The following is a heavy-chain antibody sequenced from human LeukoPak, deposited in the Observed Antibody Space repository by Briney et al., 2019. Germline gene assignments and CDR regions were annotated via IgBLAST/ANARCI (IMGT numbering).Heavy chain of an antibody. V-gene: IGHV3-21*04. CDR1: GFTFSSYS. Sequence: GGSLRLSCAASGFTFSSYSMNWVRQAPGKGLEWVSSISSSSSYIYYADSVKGRFTISRDNAKNSLYLQMNSLRAEDTAVYYCARDRSRVAVAGLGAYWGQGTLVTVSS. J-gene: IGHJ4*02. CDR3: ARDRSRVAVAGLGAY. CDR2: ISSSSSYI. D-gene: IGHD6-19*01.